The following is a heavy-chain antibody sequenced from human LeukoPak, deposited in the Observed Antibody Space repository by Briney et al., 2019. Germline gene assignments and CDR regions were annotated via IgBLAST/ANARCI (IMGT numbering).Heavy chain of an antibody. CDR3: GSLSNTLYYYKSSGQVGTFGI. CDR2: IYYSGST. Sequence: SETLSLTRTVSGGSISSSSYYWGWIRQPPGKGLEWIGSIYYSGSTYYNPSLKSRVTISVDTSKNQFSLKLTSVTAADTAVYYCGSLSNTLYYYKSSGQVGTFGIWGQGTMVTVSS. CDR1: GGSISSSSYY. J-gene: IGHJ3*02. V-gene: IGHV4-39*01. D-gene: IGHD3-22*01.